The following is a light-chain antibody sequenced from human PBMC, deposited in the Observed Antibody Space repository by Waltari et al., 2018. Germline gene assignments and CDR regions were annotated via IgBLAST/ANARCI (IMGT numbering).Light chain of an antibody. J-gene: IGLJ1*01. CDR3: AAWDDSLSGQV. Sequence: QSVLTQPPSASGTPGQRVTISCSGISSNIGSNYVYWYQQLPGTTPKLLIYRNNQRPTGVPDRFSGSKSGTSASLAISGRRSGDEADYYCAAWDDSLSGQVFGTGTKVTVL. CDR1: SSNIGSNY. V-gene: IGLV1-47*01. CDR2: RNN.